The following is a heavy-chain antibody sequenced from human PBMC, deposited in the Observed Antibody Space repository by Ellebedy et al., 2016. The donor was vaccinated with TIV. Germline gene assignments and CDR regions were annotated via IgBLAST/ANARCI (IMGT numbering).Heavy chain of an antibody. Sequence: PGGSLRLSCAASGFTFSTSAMHWVRQAPGKGLEWVAIILYDGSNENYADSVRGRFTISRDNSKNTLYLQMNSVRAEDTAVYYCARDPAAHYYDNSGYYFDYWGQGILVTVSS. J-gene: IGHJ4*02. V-gene: IGHV3-30-3*01. CDR1: GFTFSTSA. D-gene: IGHD3-22*01. CDR3: ARDPAAHYYDNSGYYFDY. CDR2: ILYDGSNE.